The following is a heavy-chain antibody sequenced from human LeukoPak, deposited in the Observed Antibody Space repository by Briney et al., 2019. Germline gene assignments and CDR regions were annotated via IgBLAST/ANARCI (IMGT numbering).Heavy chain of an antibody. Sequence: GASVKVSCKASGGTFSSYDINWVRQATGQGLEWMGWMNPNSGNTGYAQKFQGRVTITRNTSISTAYMELSSLRSEDTAVYYCARGPAPGYGSYYQYYYYYMDVWGKGTTVTVSS. CDR3: ARGPAPGYGSYYQYYYYYMDV. V-gene: IGHV1-8*03. D-gene: IGHD1-26*01. CDR1: GGTFSSYD. J-gene: IGHJ6*03. CDR2: MNPNSGNT.